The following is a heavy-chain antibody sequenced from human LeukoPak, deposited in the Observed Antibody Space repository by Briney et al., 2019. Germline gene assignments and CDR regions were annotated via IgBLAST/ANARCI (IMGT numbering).Heavy chain of an antibody. CDR2: ISAYNGNT. D-gene: IGHD6-6*01. CDR1: GYTFTSYG. V-gene: IGHV1-18*01. J-gene: IGHJ5*02. CDR3: ARVKEVYSSSPNTNWFDP. Sequence: ASVKVSCKASGYTFTSYGISWVRQAPRQGLEWMGWISAYNGNTNYAQKLQGRVTMTTDTSTSTAYMELRSLRSDDTAVYYCARVKEVYSSSPNTNWFDPWGQGTLVTVSS.